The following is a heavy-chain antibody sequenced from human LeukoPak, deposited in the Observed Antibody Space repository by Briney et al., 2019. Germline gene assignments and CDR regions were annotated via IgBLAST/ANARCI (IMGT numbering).Heavy chain of an antibody. CDR3: ARGGRTTKADY. CDR1: GYTFTGYY. J-gene: IGHJ4*02. V-gene: IGHV7-4-1*02. Sequence: ASVKVSCKASGYTFTGYYMHWVRQAPGQGLEWMGWINTNTGNPTYAQGFTGRFVFSLDTSVSTAYLQISSLKAEDTAVYYCARGGRTTKADYWGQGTLVTVSS. CDR2: INTNTGNP. D-gene: IGHD4-17*01.